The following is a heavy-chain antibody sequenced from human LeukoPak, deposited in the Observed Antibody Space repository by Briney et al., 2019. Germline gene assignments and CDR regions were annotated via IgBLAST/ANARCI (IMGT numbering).Heavy chain of an antibody. CDR3: ARHIPKPTVLKRGYYYYMDV. D-gene: IGHD4-23*01. V-gene: IGHV5-51*01. CDR2: I. CDR1: GYSFTSYW. J-gene: IGHJ6*03. Sequence: GESLKISCKGSGYSFTSYWIGWVRQMPGKGLEWMGIIYSPSFQGQVTISADKSITTAYLQWSSLKASDTAMYVCARHIPKPTVLKRGYYYYMDVWGKGTTVTVSS.